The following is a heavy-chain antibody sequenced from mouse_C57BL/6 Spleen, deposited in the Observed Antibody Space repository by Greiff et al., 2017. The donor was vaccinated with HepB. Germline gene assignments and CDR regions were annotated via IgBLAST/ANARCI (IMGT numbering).Heavy chain of an antibody. J-gene: IGHJ3*01. CDR1: GYTFTSYW. CDR2: IDPSASYT. CDR3: ARGSAY. V-gene: IGHV1-69*01. Sequence: QVQLQQSGAELVMPGASVKLSCKASGYTFTSYWMHWVKQRPGQGLEWIGEIDPSASYTNYNQKFKGKSTLTVYKSYSTAYMQLSSLTSEDSAVYYCARGSAYWGQGTLVTVSA.